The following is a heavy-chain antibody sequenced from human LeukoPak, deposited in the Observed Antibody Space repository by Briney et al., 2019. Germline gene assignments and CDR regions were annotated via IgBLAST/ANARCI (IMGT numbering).Heavy chain of an antibody. J-gene: IGHJ4*02. D-gene: IGHD3-9*01. CDR3: ARGGDILTGPGDFDY. CDR2: ISAYNGNT. Sequence: GESLKISCKGSGYSFTSYGISWVRQAPGQGLEWMGWISAYNGNTNYAQKLQGRVTMTTDTSTSTAYMELRSLRSDDTAVYYCARGGDILTGPGDFDYWGQGTLVTVSS. CDR1: GYSFTSYG. V-gene: IGHV1-18*01.